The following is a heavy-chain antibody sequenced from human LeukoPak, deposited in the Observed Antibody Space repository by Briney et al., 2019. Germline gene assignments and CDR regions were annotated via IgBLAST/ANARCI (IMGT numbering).Heavy chain of an antibody. J-gene: IGHJ4*02. V-gene: IGHV3-49*04. Sequence: GGSLRLSCTASGFTFGDYAMGWVRQAPGKGLEWVGFIRSKAYGGTTEYAASVKGRFTISRDDSKSIAYLQMNSLKTEDTAVYYCTREEVDFDYWGQGTLVTVSS. D-gene: IGHD2-15*01. CDR2: IRSKAYGGTT. CDR3: TREEVDFDY. CDR1: GFTFGDYA.